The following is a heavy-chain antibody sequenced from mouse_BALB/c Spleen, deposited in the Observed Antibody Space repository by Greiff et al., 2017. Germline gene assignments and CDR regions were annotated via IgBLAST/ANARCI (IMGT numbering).Heavy chain of an antibody. CDR1: GFNIKDYY. J-gene: IGHJ3*01. V-gene: IGHV14-4*02. CDR3: NAGSSGPWFAY. D-gene: IGHD3-1*01. Sequence: EVQLQQSGAELVRSGASVKLSCTASGFNIKDYYMHWVKQRPEQGLEWIGWIDPENGDTEYAPKFQGKATMTADTSSNTAYLQLSSLTSEDTAVYYCNAGSSGPWFAYWGQGTLVTVSA. CDR2: IDPENGDT.